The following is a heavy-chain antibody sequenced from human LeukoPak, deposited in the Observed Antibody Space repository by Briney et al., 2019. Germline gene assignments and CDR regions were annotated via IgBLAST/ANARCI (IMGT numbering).Heavy chain of an antibody. CDR1: GFTFDDYG. V-gene: IGHV3-20*04. D-gene: IGHD2-2*01. Sequence: GGSLRLSCAASGFTFDDYGMSWVRQAPGKGLEWVSGINCNGGSTGYADSVKGRFTISRDNAKNSLYLQMNSLRAEDTAVYYCARDRCSSTSCYRQTPGYFAYWGQGTLVTVSS. CDR3: ARDRCSSTSCYRQTPGYFAY. J-gene: IGHJ4*02. CDR2: INCNGGST.